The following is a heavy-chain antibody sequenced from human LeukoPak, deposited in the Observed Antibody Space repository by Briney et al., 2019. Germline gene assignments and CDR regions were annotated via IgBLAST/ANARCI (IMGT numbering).Heavy chain of an antibody. Sequence: GGSLRLSCAASGFTFSSYGMNWVRQAPGKGLEWVTDISCDGDSQYYADSVKGRFTISRDNSKNTLYLQMNSLRAEDTAVYYCVKRNGYYDSNGYSDYWGQGALVTVSS. CDR2: ISCDGDSQ. D-gene: IGHD3-22*01. CDR1: GFTFSSYG. V-gene: IGHV3-23*01. CDR3: VKRNGYYDSNGYSDY. J-gene: IGHJ4*02.